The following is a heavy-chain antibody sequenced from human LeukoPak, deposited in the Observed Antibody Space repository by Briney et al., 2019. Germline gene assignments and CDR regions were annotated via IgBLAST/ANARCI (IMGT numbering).Heavy chain of an antibody. CDR1: GGSVSGYY. V-gene: IGHV4-59*02. CDR3: ARIHRYCSGGACYVLDN. J-gene: IGHJ4*02. D-gene: IGHD2-15*01. CDR2: VYYSGST. Sequence: SETLSLTCVVSGGSVSGYYWGRIRQPPGRGLEWIGYVYYSGSTNYNPSFKSRITISVDTSRNQFSLQLSSVTAADTAVYYCARIHRYCSGGACYVLDNWGQGTPVAVSS.